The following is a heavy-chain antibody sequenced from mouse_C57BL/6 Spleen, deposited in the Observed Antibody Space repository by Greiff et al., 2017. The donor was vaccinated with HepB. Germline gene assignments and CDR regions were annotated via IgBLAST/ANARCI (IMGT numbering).Heavy chain of an antibody. V-gene: IGHV5-4*01. CDR3: AREDSKGAMDY. J-gene: IGHJ4*01. D-gene: IGHD2-5*01. Sequence: EVHLVESGGGLVKPGGSLKLSCAASGFTFSSYAMSWVRQTPEKRLEWVATISAGGSYTYYPDNVKGRFTISRDNAKNNLYLQMSHLKSEDTAMYYCAREDSKGAMDYWGQGTSVTVSS. CDR2: ISAGGSYT. CDR1: GFTFSSYA.